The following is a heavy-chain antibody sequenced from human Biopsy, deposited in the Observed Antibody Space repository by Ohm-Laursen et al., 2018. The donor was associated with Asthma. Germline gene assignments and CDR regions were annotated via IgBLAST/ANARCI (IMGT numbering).Heavy chain of an antibody. Sequence: SLRLSCTASGFTFSSYGMYWVRQAPGKGLEWVAVISYDGSNKYYADSVKGRFTISRDNSKNTLYLQMNSLRAEDTAVYYCASQSSGPDFWSGYYHFDYWGQGTLVTVSS. CDR2: ISYDGSNK. CDR1: GFTFSSYG. J-gene: IGHJ4*02. CDR3: ASQSSGPDFWSGYYHFDY. D-gene: IGHD3-3*01. V-gene: IGHV3-30*03.